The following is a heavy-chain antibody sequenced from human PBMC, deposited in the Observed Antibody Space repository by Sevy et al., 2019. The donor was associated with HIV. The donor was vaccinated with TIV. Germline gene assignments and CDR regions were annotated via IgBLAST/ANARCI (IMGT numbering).Heavy chain of an antibody. D-gene: IGHD3-22*01. J-gene: IGHJ2*01. V-gene: IGHV3-23*01. CDR3: AKDPYYDSSGQTQDWYFDL. Sequence: GGSLRLSCAASGFTFSSYAMSWVRQAPGKGLEWLSAISGSGGSTYYADSVKGRFTISRDNSKNTLYLQMNSLRAEDTAVYYCAKDPYYDSSGQTQDWYFDLWGRGTLVTVSS. CDR1: GFTFSSYA. CDR2: ISGSGGST.